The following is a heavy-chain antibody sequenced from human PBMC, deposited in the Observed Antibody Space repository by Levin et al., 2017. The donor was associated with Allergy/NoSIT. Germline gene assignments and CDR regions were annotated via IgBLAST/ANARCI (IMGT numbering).Heavy chain of an antibody. Sequence: GESLKISCAASGFTFSSYDMHWVRQATGKGLEWVSAIGTAGDTYYPGSVKGRFTISRENAKNSLYLQMNSLRAGDTAVYYCARGGITGTMPCPGPLCMDVWGQGTTVTVSS. CDR3: ARGGITGTMPCPGPLCMDV. J-gene: IGHJ6*02. V-gene: IGHV3-13*01. D-gene: IGHD1-20*01. CDR1: GFTFSSYD. CDR2: IGTAGDT.